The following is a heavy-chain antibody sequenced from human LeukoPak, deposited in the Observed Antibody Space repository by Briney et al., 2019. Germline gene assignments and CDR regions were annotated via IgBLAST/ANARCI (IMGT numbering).Heavy chain of an antibody. Sequence: ASVKVSCKASGYTFTSYYMHWVRQAPGQGLEWMGIINPSGGSASYAQKFQGRVTITRDTSTSTVYMELSSLRSEDTAVYYCAREFSENARTYYFDYWGQGTLVTVSS. CDR1: GYTFTSYY. V-gene: IGHV1-46*01. CDR3: AREFSENARTYYFDY. D-gene: IGHD1-1*01. J-gene: IGHJ4*02. CDR2: INPSGGSA.